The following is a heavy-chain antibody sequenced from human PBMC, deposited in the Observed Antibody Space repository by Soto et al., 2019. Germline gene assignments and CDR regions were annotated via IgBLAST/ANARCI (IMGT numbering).Heavy chain of an antibody. Sequence: SVKVSCKASGGTFSSYTISWVRQAPGQGLEWMGRIIPILGIANYAQKFQGRVTMTGNKSTSTAYMELSSLRSEDTAVYYCARGISPASDWGQGTLVTVSS. V-gene: IGHV1-69*02. D-gene: IGHD2-2*01. CDR3: ARGISPASD. CDR2: IIPILGIA. J-gene: IGHJ4*02. CDR1: GGTFSSYT.